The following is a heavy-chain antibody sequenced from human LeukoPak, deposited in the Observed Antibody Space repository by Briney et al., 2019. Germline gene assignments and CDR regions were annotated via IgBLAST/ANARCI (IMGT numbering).Heavy chain of an antibody. V-gene: IGHV3-33*01. CDR1: GFTFSNYG. CDR2: IWYDGSNK. Sequence: PGRSLRLSCAASGFTFSNYGMHWVRQAPGKGLEWVAVIWYDGSNKYYADSVKGRFTISRDNAKNSLYLQMNSLRAEDTAVYYCAREAVAGPYYFDYWGQGTLVTVSS. CDR3: AREAVAGPYYFDY. D-gene: IGHD6-19*01. J-gene: IGHJ4*02.